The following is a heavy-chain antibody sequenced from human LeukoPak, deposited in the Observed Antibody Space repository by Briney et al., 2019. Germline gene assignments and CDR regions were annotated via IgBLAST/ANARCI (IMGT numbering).Heavy chain of an antibody. V-gene: IGHV4-39*07. CDR1: GGSIGSSSYY. Sequence: PSETLSLTCTVSGGSIGSSSYYWGWIRQPPGKGLEWIGSIYYSGSTYYNPSLKSRVTISVDTSKNQFSLKLSSVTAADTAVYYCARDRSLAVAGSFDYWGQGTLVTVSS. CDR3: ARDRSLAVAGSFDY. J-gene: IGHJ4*02. CDR2: IYYSGST. D-gene: IGHD6-19*01.